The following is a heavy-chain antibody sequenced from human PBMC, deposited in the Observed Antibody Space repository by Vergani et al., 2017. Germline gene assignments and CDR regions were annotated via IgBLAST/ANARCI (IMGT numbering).Heavy chain of an antibody. D-gene: IGHD3-22*01. CDR1: GFTFTNFA. V-gene: IGHV3-23*01. Sequence: EVQLLESGGNLVQPGGSLRLSCAASGFTFTNFAMTWVRQAPGEGLEWVSGISGSGGFTYYADSVKGRVTISRDNSKNTMFLQMNNLRAEDTAVYYCAKDNVPGYYDSSGYCDYWGQGTLVTVSS. J-gene: IGHJ4*02. CDR3: AKDNVPGYYDSSGYCDY. CDR2: ISGSGGFT.